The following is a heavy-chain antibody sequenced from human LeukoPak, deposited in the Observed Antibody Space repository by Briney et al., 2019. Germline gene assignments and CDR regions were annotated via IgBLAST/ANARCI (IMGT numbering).Heavy chain of an antibody. CDR1: GFTFSSYA. D-gene: IGHD3-3*01. CDR2: ISGSGGST. J-gene: IGHJ4*02. Sequence: PGGSLRLSCAASGFTFSSYAMSWVRQAPGKGLEWVSAISGSGGSTYYADSVKGRFTISRDNSKNTLYLQMNSLRAEDTAVYYCAKGNNYDFWSGPDYWGQGTLVTVSS. CDR3: AKGNNYDFWSGPDY. V-gene: IGHV3-23*01.